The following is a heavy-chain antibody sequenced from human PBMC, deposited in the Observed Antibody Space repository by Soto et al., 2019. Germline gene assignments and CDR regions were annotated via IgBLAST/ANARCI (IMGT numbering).Heavy chain of an antibody. Sequence: KPSETLSLTCTVSGDTISISSYYWGWIRQPPGKGLEWIGSIYYSGSTYYNPSLKSRVTISVDTSKNQFSLKLSSVTAADTAVYYCARHGDQLWPSHFDYWGQGTLVTVSS. CDR3: ARHGDQLWPSHFDY. J-gene: IGHJ4*02. V-gene: IGHV4-39*01. CDR2: IYYSGST. CDR1: GDTISISSYY. D-gene: IGHD5-18*01.